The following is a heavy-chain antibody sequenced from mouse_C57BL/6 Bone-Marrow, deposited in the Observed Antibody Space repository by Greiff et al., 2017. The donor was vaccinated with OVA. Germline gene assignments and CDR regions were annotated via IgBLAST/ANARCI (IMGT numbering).Heavy chain of an antibody. J-gene: IGHJ2*01. CDR2: ISSGGSYT. CDR1: GFTFSSYG. Sequence: EVHLVESGGDLVKPGGSLKLSCAASGFTFSSYGMSWVRQTPDKRLEWVATISSGGSYTYYPDSVKGRFTISRDNAKNTMYLQMSSLKSEDTDRYYCGRQGDTRGDYWGQGTTLTVSS. V-gene: IGHV5-6*01. CDR3: GRQGDTRGDY.